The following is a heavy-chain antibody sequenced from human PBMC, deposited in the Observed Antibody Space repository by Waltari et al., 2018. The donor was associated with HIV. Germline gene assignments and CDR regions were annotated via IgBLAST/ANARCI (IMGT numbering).Heavy chain of an antibody. D-gene: IGHD6-19*01. CDR2: IYYSGST. J-gene: IGHJ4*02. CDR1: GGSISDTTYY. V-gene: IGHV4-39*01. CDR3: ARLHSSGWYFDH. Sequence: QLQLQESGPGLVKPSETLSLTCTVSGGSISDTTYYWGWIRQPPGKGLVWVGSIYYSGSTYYNPALKSRVTISVDTSKSQFSLRLTSVTAADAALYYCARLHSSGWYFDHWGQGTLVTVSS.